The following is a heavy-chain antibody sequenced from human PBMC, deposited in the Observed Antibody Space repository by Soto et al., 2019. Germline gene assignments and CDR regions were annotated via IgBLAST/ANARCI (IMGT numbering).Heavy chain of an antibody. V-gene: IGHV3-23*01. J-gene: IGHJ4*02. CDR1: GFTFRTYD. CDR2: ISGGGTTT. D-gene: IGHD3-22*01. Sequence: GSLRLSCAASGFTFRTYDMTWVRQAPGQGLEWVSSISGGGTTTYYADSVKGRFTISRDNSKNTLYLQMNSLRAEDTAVYYCAKAYYYDSSGYDDYWGQGTMVTVSS. CDR3: AKAYYYDSSGYDDY.